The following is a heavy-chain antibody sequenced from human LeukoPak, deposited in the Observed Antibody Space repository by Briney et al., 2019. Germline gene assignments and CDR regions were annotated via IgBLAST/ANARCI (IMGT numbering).Heavy chain of an antibody. Sequence: GGSLRLSCAASGFTFSNYAMSWVRQAPGKGLDWVSSISGTGDYIYYADSVKGRFTVSRDNAKNSLYLQMNSLRAEDTAMYYCARDLSREWVTDYWGQGTLVTVSS. CDR2: ISGTGDYI. V-gene: IGHV3-21*01. D-gene: IGHD3-3*01. CDR3: ARDLSREWVTDY. J-gene: IGHJ4*02. CDR1: GFTFSNYA.